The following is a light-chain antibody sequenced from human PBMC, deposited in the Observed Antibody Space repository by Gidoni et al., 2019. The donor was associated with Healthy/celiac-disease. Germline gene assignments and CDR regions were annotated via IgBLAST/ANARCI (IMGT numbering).Light chain of an antibody. CDR2: AAS. CDR3: QQSYSTPA. Sequence: DIQMTKSPSSLSASVGDRVTITCRASQSISSYLNWYQQKPGKAPKLLIYAASSLQSGVPSRFSGSGSGTDFTLTISSLQPEDFATYYGQQSYSTPAFGGGTKVEIK. CDR1: QSISSY. J-gene: IGKJ4*01. V-gene: IGKV1-39*01.